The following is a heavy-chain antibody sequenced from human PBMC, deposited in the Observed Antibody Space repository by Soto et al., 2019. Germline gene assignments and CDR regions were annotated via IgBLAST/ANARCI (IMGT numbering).Heavy chain of an antibody. CDR3: ARGNSSGWYANYYYYGMDV. D-gene: IGHD6-19*01. Sequence: PSETLSLTCAVYGGSFSGYYWSWIRQPPGRGLEWIGEINHSGSTNYNPSLKSRVTISVDTSKNQFSLKLSSVTAADTAVYYCARGNSSGWYANYYYYGMDVWGQGTTVTVSS. V-gene: IGHV4-34*01. CDR1: GGSFSGYY. J-gene: IGHJ6*02. CDR2: INHSGST.